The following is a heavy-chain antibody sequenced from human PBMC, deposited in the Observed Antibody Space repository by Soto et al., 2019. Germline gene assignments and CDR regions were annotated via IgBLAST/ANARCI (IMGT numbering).Heavy chain of an antibody. D-gene: IGHD3-10*01. CDR2: IYYSGST. Sequence: QLQLQESGPGLVKPSETLSLTCTVSGGSISSSSYYWGWIRQPPGKGLEWIGSIYYSGSTYYNPSLQSRAPISVDTSKTQFSLKLSSVTAADTAVYYCATLWFGEGNYWGQGTLVTVSS. J-gene: IGHJ4*02. V-gene: IGHV4-39*01. CDR1: GGSISSSSYY. CDR3: ATLWFGEGNY.